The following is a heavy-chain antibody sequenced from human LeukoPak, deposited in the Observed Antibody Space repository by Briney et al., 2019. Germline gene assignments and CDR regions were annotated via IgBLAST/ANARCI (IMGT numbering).Heavy chain of an antibody. CDR2: IYHDGST. CDR1: GGSISSNNW. CDR3: ARESLRLGPQTPGGGGVFDY. Sequence: PSETLSLTCAVSGGSISSNNWWIWVRQSPEKGLEWIGEIYHDGSTNYNPSLKSRVTISMDKSKNQLSLKLNFVTAADTAVYYCARESLRLGPQTPGGGGVFDYWGQGTLVTVSS. D-gene: IGHD3-16*01. J-gene: IGHJ4*02. V-gene: IGHV4-4*02.